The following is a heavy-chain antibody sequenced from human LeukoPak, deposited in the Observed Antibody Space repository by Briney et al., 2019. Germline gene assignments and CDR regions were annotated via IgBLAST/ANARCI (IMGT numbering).Heavy chain of an antibody. Sequence: ASVKVSCKASGYSFTTYGVIWVRQAPGQGLEWMGWISAYNGNTNYAQKVQGRVTMTTDTSTSTAYMELRSLRSDDTAVYYCARDRVVVAATQDYYYHGMDVWGQGTTVTVSS. CDR1: GYSFTTYG. CDR3: ARDRVVVAATQDYYYHGMDV. D-gene: IGHD2-15*01. CDR2: ISAYNGNT. V-gene: IGHV1-18*01. J-gene: IGHJ6*02.